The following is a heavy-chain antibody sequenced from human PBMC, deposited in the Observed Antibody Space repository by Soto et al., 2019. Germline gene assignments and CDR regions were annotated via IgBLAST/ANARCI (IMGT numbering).Heavy chain of an antibody. J-gene: IGHJ4*02. CDR3: AKEDTSSGSLDY. CDR2: IYPGDSDT. V-gene: IGHV5-51*01. Sequence: PGESLKISRKGSGYSFTSYWIGWVRQMPGQGLEWMGIIYPGDSDTRYSPSFQGQVTISADNSKNTLYLQMKSLRAEDSASYYCAKEDTSSGSLDYWGQGALVTASS. D-gene: IGHD6-19*01. CDR1: GYSFTSYW.